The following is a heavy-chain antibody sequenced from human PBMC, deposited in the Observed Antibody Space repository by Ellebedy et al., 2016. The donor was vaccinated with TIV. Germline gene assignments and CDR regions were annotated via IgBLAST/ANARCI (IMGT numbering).Heavy chain of an antibody. Sequence: GGSLRLSCSASGFTFEDYALHWVRQAPGKGLEWVSLISGDGHTIYYIDSVKDRFTVSRDNSRNTMYLQMTRLGNEDTALYYCTKDQSRRGGNYRGWFDPWGQGTLVTVSS. V-gene: IGHV3-43*02. CDR3: TKDQSRRGGNYRGWFDP. J-gene: IGHJ5*02. CDR2: ISGDGHTI. D-gene: IGHD3-16*02. CDR1: GFTFEDYA.